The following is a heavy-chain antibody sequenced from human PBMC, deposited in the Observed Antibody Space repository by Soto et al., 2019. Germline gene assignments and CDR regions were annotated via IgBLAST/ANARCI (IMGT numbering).Heavy chain of an antibody. V-gene: IGHV3-23*01. CDR1: GFGFDSYA. D-gene: IGHD3-10*01. J-gene: IGHJ4*02. Sequence: GGSLRLSCVGSGFGFDSYAMSWVRQAPGKGLEWVSGIGSSGGAIVYADSVRGRFTISRDNSRNALYLHMNSLRAGDTAVYYCAKALWFGESSHYFDYWGQGTLVTVSS. CDR2: IGSSGGAI. CDR3: AKALWFGESSHYFDY.